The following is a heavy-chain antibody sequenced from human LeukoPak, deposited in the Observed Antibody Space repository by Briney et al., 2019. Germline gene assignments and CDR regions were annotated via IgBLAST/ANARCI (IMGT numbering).Heavy chain of an antibody. CDR1: GYTFTSYG. D-gene: IGHD2-15*01. CDR3: ARDIVVVVAATIEYYFDY. Sequence: ASVKVSCKASGYTFTSYGISWVRQAPGQGLEGMGWISAYNGNTNYAQKLQGRVTMTTDTSTSTAYMELRSLRSDDTAVYYCARDIVVVVAATIEYYFDYWGQGTLVTVSS. CDR2: ISAYNGNT. J-gene: IGHJ4*02. V-gene: IGHV1-18*01.